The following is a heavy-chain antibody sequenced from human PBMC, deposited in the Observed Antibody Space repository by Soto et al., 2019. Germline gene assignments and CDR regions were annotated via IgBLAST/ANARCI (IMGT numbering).Heavy chain of an antibody. CDR1: GYTFTSYA. Sequence: ASVKVSCKASGYTFTSYAMHWVRQAPGQRLEWMAWINVGNGNTRYSQKFQGRLTLTRDTPGNTAYLELNSLISEDTAVYYCATPQGYDGCLDSWGRGTLVTVS. CDR2: INVGNGNT. V-gene: IGHV1-3*01. D-gene: IGHD3-22*01. J-gene: IGHJ4*02. CDR3: ATPQGYDGCLDS.